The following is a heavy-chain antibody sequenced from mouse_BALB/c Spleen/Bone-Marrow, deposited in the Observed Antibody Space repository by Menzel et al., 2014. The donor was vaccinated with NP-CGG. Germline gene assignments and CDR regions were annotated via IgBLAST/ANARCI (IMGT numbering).Heavy chain of an antibody. CDR2: IYPGSGGT. Sequence: VQLQQSGAELVRPGTSVKVSCKASGYASTNYLIEWVKQRPGQGLDWIGVIYPGSGGTNYNEKFRDKATLTADKSSSTAYMQLSSLTSDDSAVYFCARGTTVYYFDYWGQGTTLTVSS. V-gene: IGHV1-54*01. CDR3: ARGTTVYYFDY. D-gene: IGHD1-1*01. CDR1: GYASTNYL. J-gene: IGHJ2*01.